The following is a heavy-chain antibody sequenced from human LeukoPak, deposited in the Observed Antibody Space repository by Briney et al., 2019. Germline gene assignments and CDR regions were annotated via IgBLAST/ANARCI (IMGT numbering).Heavy chain of an antibody. CDR1: GLTFSSYE. CDR3: ARGGLYGYDVFDY. V-gene: IGHV3-48*03. J-gene: IGHJ4*02. CDR2: ISGSGRTM. Sequence: GGSLRLSCAASGLTFSSYEMNWVRQAPGKGLEWVSYISGSGRTMPYAVSVKGRFTISRDNAKNSIYLQMNSLRVEDTAVYHCARGGLYGYDVFDYWGQGTLVTVSS. D-gene: IGHD5-12*01.